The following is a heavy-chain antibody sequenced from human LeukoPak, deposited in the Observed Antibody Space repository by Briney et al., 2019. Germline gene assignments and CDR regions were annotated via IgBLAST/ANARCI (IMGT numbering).Heavy chain of an antibody. D-gene: IGHD3-22*01. CDR3: ARESFTYYYDSSGYYYLDY. Sequence: SETLSLTCTVSGGSISSYYWGWIRQPPGKGLEWIGSIYYSGSTYYNPSLKSRVTISVDTSKNQFSLKLSSVTAADTAVYYCARESFTYYYDSSGYYYLDYWGQGTLVTVSS. V-gene: IGHV4-39*07. CDR2: IYYSGST. J-gene: IGHJ4*02. CDR1: GGSISSYY.